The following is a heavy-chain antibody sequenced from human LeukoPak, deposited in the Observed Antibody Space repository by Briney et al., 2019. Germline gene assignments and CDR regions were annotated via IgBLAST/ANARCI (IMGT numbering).Heavy chain of an antibody. CDR1: GGSISSSSYY. V-gene: IGHV4-39*01. CDR2: IDYSGST. J-gene: IGHJ6*02. Sequence: SETLSLTCTVSGGSISSSSYYWGWIRQPPGKGLEWIGSIDYSGSTYYNPSLKSRVTISVDTSKNQFSLKVSPVTAADTAVYYCXXPFXXYXXGXSCXKTYYYYGIDVWGQGTTVTVSS. D-gene: IGHD2-15*01. CDR3: XXPFXXYXXGXSCXKTYYYYGIDV.